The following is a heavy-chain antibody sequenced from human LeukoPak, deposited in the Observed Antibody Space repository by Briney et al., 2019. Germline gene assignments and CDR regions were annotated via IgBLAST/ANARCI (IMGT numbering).Heavy chain of an antibody. CDR1: GFTFSSYA. D-gene: IGHD2-15*01. CDR3: ARGKYCSGGSCYSQYNWFDP. J-gene: IGHJ5*02. V-gene: IGHV3-30*04. Sequence: GGSLRLSCAASGFTFSSYAMHWVRQAPGKGLEWVAVISYDGSNKYYADSVKGRFTISRDNSKNTLYLQMNSLRAEDTAVYYCARGKYCSGGSCYSQYNWFDPWGQGTLVTVSS. CDR2: ISYDGSNK.